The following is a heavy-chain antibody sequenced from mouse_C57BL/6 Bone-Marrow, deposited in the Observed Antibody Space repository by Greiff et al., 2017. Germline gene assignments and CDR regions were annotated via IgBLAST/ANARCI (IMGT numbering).Heavy chain of an antibody. V-gene: IGHV1-26*01. CDR1: GYTFTDYY. CDR3: ARSRLLDY. CDR2: INPNNGGT. Sequence: VHVKQSGPELVKPGASVKISCKASGYTFTDYYMNWVKQSNGKSLEWIGDINPNNGGTSYNQKFKGKATLTVDKSSSTAYMELRSLTSEDSAVYYCARSRLLDYWGQGTSVTVSS. J-gene: IGHJ4*01.